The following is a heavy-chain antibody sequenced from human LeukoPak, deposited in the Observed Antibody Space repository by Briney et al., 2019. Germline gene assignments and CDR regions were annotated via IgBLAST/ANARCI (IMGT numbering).Heavy chain of an antibody. J-gene: IGHJ3*02. V-gene: IGHV3-7*03. CDR1: GFTFSGYW. CDR2: IKQDGSGK. D-gene: IGHD2-15*01. CDR3: ARERGLGYCSGGTCYLPYDAFDI. Sequence: GGSLRLSCAASGFTFSGYWMSWVRQAPGKGLEGVANIKQDGSGKYYVDSVKGRFTISRDNAKNSLYLQMNSLRAEDTAVYYCARERGLGYCSGGTCYLPYDAFDIWGQGTMVTVSS.